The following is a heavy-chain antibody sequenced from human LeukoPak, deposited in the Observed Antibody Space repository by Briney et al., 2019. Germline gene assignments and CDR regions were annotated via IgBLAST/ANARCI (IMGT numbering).Heavy chain of an antibody. Sequence: GGSLRLSCAASGFTFSDYYMSWIRQAPGKGLEWVSYISSSGSTIYYADSVKGLFTISRDNAKNSLYLQMNSLRAEDPAVYYCAKEDIVVVSAAIPHVSIDYWGKGTLVTVSS. J-gene: IGHJ4*02. CDR2: ISSSGSTI. CDR3: AKEDIVVVSAAIPHVSIDY. CDR1: GFTFSDYY. D-gene: IGHD2-2*02. V-gene: IGHV3-11*01.